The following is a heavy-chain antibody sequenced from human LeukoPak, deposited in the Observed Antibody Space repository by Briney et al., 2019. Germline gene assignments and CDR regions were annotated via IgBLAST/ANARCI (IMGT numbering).Heavy chain of an antibody. CDR2: MNPDSTNT. CDR3: ARVPSLGYCSGGSCYRFDH. J-gene: IGHJ4*02. CDR1: GYTFASYD. V-gene: IGHV1-8*01. Sequence: ASVTVSCKASGYTFASYDINWMRQAPGQGLEWMGWMNPDSTNTGYAQKFQGRVTMTRDTSMSTAYMELSSLTSEDTAVYYCARVPSLGYCSGGSCYRFDHWGQGTLVAVSS. D-gene: IGHD2-15*01.